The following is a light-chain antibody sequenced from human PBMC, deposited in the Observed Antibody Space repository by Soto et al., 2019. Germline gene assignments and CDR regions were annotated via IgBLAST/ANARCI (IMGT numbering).Light chain of an antibody. CDR1: QGISSY. J-gene: IGKJ3*01. V-gene: IGKV1-9*01. CDR2: AAS. CDR3: QQLGET. Sequence: IQLTQSPSSLSASVGDKVTITCRASQGISSYLAWYQQKPGKAPKLLIYAASTLQSGVPSRFSGSGSGTDFTITISSLQPEDFATYYCQQLGETFGPGTKVDTK.